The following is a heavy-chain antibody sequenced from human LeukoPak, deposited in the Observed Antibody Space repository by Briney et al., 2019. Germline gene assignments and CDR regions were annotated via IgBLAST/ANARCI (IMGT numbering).Heavy chain of an antibody. J-gene: IGHJ4*02. V-gene: IGHV3-64*01. CDR3: ARAGTLGLLLPLGDY. D-gene: IGHD3-22*01. Sequence: PGGSLRLSCAASGFTFSSYAMHWVRQAPGKGLEYVSAISSNGGSTYYANSVKGRFTISRDNSKNTLYLQMGSLRAEDMAVYYCARAGTLGLLLPLGDYWGQGTLVTVSS. CDR2: ISSNGGST. CDR1: GFTFSSYA.